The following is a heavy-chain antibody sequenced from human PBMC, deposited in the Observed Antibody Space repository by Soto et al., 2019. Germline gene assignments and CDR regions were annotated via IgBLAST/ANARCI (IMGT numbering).Heavy chain of an antibody. J-gene: IGHJ4*02. Sequence: PGGSLRLSCAASGFTFSSYAMSWVRQAPGKGLEWVSAISGSGGSTYYADSVKGRFTISRDNSKNTLYLQMNSLRAEDTAVYYCASPLSITIFGVVNDYWGQGTPVTVPS. CDR2: ISGSGGST. V-gene: IGHV3-23*01. D-gene: IGHD3-3*01. CDR1: GFTFSSYA. CDR3: ASPLSITIFGVVNDY.